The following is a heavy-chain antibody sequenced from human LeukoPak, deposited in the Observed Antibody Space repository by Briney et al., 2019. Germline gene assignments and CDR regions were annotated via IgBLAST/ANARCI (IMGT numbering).Heavy chain of an antibody. D-gene: IGHD3-3*01. J-gene: IGHJ4*02. V-gene: IGHV6-1*01. Sequence: SQTLSLTCAISGDSVSSNGAAWNWIRQSPSRGLEWLGRTYYRSKWYNDYAVSVKSRITINPDTSKNQFSLQLNSVTPEDTAVYYCARGDYDFWSGYYWFDYWGQGTLVTVSS. CDR2: TYYRSKWYN. CDR1: GDSVSSNGAA. CDR3: ARGDYDFWSGYYWFDY.